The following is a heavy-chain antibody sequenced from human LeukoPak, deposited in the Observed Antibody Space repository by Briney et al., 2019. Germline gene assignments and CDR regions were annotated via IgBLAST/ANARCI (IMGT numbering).Heavy chain of an antibody. CDR1: GGSMTSSGCY. CDR2: IYYTGTT. V-gene: IGHV4-39*07. J-gene: IGHJ4*02. CDR3: VRQVHSLVTD. D-gene: IGHD2-21*02. Sequence: SETLSLTCTVSGGSMTSSGCYWGWVRQPPGEGLECIGSIYYTGTTYYRPSLKSRVTISLHTTQFSLKLTSVSAADTAVYFCVRQVHSLVTDWGQGILVTVSS.